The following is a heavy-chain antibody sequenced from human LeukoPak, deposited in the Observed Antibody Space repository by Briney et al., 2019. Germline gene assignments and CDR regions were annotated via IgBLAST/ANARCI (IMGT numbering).Heavy chain of an antibody. J-gene: IGHJ4*02. Sequence: PGRSLRLSCAASGFIVSNNYMSWVRQAPGKGLEWVSVIYSGGETYYTNSVKDRFTISRDISRNTLYLQMNTLRAEDTAVYYCARGGGAFCGSDCNRTFDYWGQGTLVSVSS. D-gene: IGHD2-21*02. CDR2: IYSGGET. V-gene: IGHV3-53*01. CDR3: ARGGGAFCGSDCNRTFDY. CDR1: GFIVSNNY.